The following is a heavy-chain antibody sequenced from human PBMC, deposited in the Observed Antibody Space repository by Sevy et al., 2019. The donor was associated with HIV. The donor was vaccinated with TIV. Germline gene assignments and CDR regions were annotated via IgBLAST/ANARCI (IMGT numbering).Heavy chain of an antibody. CDR1: GFTVSSNY. V-gene: IGHV3-53*01. J-gene: IGHJ4*02. Sequence: GSLRLSCAASGFTVSSNYMSWVRQAPGKGLEWVSVIYSGGSTYYADSVKGRFTISRDNSRNTLYLKMNSLRAEDTAVYYCTRELDYWGQGTLVTVSS. CDR2: IYSGGST. CDR3: TRELDY.